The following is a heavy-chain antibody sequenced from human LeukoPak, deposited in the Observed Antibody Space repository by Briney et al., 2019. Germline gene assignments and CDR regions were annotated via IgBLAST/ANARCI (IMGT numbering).Heavy chain of an antibody. CDR3: ARGRRRFTGIAVAGIDWYFDY. CDR2: INHSGST. D-gene: IGHD6-19*01. V-gene: IGHV4-34*01. Sequence: PSETLSLTCAVYGGSFSGYYWSWIRQPPGKGLEWIGEINHSGSTNYNPSLKSRVTISVDTSKNQFSLKLSSVTAADTAVYYFARGRRRFTGIAVAGIDWYFDYWGQGTLVTVSS. J-gene: IGHJ4*02. CDR1: GGSFSGYY.